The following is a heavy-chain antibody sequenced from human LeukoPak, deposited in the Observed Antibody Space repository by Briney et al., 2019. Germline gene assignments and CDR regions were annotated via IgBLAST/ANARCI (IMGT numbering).Heavy chain of an antibody. CDR3: AREFTYYDSSGYYGGNDAFDI. V-gene: IGHV3-7*01. J-gene: IGHJ3*02. Sequence: GGSLRLSCAASGFTFSSYWMSWVRQAPGKGLEWVANIKQDGSEKYYVDSVKGRFTISRDNAKNSLYLQMNSLRAEDTAVYYCAREFTYYDSSGYYGGNDAFDIWGQGAMVTVSS. CDR1: GFTFSSYW. D-gene: IGHD3-22*01. CDR2: IKQDGSEK.